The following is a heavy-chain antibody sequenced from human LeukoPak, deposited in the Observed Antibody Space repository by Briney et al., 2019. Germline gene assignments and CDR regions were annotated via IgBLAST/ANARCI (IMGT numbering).Heavy chain of an antibody. CDR2: ISSNSDAV. Sequence: GRSLRLSCAASGFTLDVYAMHCVRQRPGKGLEWVSGISSNSDAVAYADSLKGRFTISRDNAKNSLYLQMNSLRDEDTAFYYCAKDRWTIFGVSSGVGWFDPWGQGTLVSVSS. CDR1: GFTLDVYA. CDR3: AKDRWTIFGVSSGVGWFDP. J-gene: IGHJ5*02. D-gene: IGHD3-3*01. V-gene: IGHV3-9*01.